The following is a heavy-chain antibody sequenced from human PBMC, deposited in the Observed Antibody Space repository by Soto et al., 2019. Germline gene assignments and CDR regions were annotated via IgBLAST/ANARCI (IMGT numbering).Heavy chain of an antibody. D-gene: IGHD1-26*01. V-gene: IGHV3-20*04. Sequence: PGGSLRLSCAASGFTFDDYGMSWARQAPGKGLEWVSGVNWNGGSTGYADSVKGRFTISRDNAKNSLYLQMNSLRAEDTAFYYCVRGASLNFDYWCQGTLVTVSS. CDR3: VRGASLNFDY. J-gene: IGHJ4*02. CDR2: VNWNGGST. CDR1: GFTFDDYG.